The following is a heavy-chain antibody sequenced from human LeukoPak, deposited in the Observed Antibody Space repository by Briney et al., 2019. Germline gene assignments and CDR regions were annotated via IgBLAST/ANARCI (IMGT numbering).Heavy chain of an antibody. J-gene: IGHJ4*02. V-gene: IGHV4-34*01. CDR2: INHSGST. D-gene: IGHD5-12*01. CDR3: ASGGRWLHPIDY. Sequence: PSETLSLTCAVYGGSFSGYYWSWIRQPPGKGLEWIGEINHSGSTNYNPSLESRVTISVDTSKNQFSLKLSSVTAADTAVYYCASGGRWLHPIDYWGQGTLVTVSS. CDR1: GGSFSGYY.